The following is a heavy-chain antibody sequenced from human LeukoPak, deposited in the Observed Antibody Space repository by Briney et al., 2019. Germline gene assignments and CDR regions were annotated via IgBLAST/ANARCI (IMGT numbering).Heavy chain of an antibody. V-gene: IGHV3-23*01. D-gene: IGHD6-13*01. CDR3: AKPGYSSSWYIDY. CDR2: ISGSGGST. CDR1: GFTFSSYA. Sequence: GGSLRLSCAASGFTFSSYAMSWVRQAPGKGLEWVSAISGSGGSTYYADSVKGRFTISGDNSKNTLYLQMNSLRAEDTAVYYCAKPGYSSSWYIDYWGQGTLVTVSS. J-gene: IGHJ4*02.